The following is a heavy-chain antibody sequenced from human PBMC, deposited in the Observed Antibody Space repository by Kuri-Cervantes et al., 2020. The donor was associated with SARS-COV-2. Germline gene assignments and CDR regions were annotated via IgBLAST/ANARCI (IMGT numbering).Heavy chain of an antibody. CDR3: ARAARGIVVVINLDY. CDR1: GYTFTSYY. Sequence: ASVKVSCKASGYTFTSYYMHWVRQAPGQGLEWMGIINPSGGSTSYAQKFQGRVTMTRDTSTSTVYMELSSLRSEDTAVYYYARAARGIVVVINLDYWGQGTLVTVSS. D-gene: IGHD3-22*01. CDR2: INPSGGST. V-gene: IGHV1-46*01. J-gene: IGHJ4*02.